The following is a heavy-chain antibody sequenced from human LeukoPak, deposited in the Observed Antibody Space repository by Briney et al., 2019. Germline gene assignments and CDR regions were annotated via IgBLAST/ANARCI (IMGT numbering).Heavy chain of an antibody. V-gene: IGHV3-11*01. CDR1: GFTFSDHY. J-gene: IGHJ4*02. CDR2: ISASGDTI. D-gene: IGHD5-24*01. CDR3: AARSVASNPEAY. Sequence: GGSLRLFCAASGFTFSDHYMSWNRQAPGKGLEWVSYISASGDTIYYADSVKGRFTISRDNARNSLYLQMSSLRAEDTAVYYCAARSVASNPEAYWGQGTLVTVSS.